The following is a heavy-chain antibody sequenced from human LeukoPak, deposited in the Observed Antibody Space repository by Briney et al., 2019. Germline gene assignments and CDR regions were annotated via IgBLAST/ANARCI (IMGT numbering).Heavy chain of an antibody. CDR1: GYTFTSYA. CDR3: ARARGDYYDSSGYHMDY. Sequence: ASVKVSCKASGYTFTSYAMNWVRQAPGQGLEWMGWINTNTGNPTYAQGFTGRFVFSLDTSVSTAYLQISSLKAEDTAVYYCARARGDYYDSSGYHMDYWGQGTLVTVSS. J-gene: IGHJ4*02. D-gene: IGHD3-22*01. V-gene: IGHV7-4-1*02. CDR2: INTNTGNP.